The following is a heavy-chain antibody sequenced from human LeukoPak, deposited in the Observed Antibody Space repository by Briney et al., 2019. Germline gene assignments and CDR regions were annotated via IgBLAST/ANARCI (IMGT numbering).Heavy chain of an antibody. Sequence: PGGSLRLSCAASGFTFSDYYMSWIRQAPGKGLEWVSYISSSGSTIYYADSVKGRFTISRDNAKNSLYLQMNSLRAEDTAVYYCAKRMTTSSRGSFDYWGQGTLVTVSS. J-gene: IGHJ4*02. CDR2: ISSSGSTI. CDR3: AKRMTTSSRGSFDY. CDR1: GFTFSDYY. D-gene: IGHD3-16*01. V-gene: IGHV3-11*04.